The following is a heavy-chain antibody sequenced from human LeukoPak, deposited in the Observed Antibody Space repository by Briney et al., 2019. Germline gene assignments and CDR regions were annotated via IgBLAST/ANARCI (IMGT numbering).Heavy chain of an antibody. CDR1: GFTFSSYG. CDR3: ARDGSVDTAMDYFDY. V-gene: IGHV3-30*02. D-gene: IGHD5-18*01. CDR2: IPYDGSNK. J-gene: IGHJ4*02. Sequence: GGSLRLSCVVSGFTFSSYGMYWVRQAPGKELEWVAFIPYDGSNKHYADSVKGRFTISRDNSKNTLYLQMNSLRAEDTAVYYCARDGSVDTAMDYFDYWGQGTLVTVSS.